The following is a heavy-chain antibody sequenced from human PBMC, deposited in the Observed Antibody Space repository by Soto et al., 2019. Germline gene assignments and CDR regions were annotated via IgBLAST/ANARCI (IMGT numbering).Heavy chain of an antibody. CDR3: ARGDTAMAFDY. Sequence: PSETLSLTCAVYGGSFSGYYWSWIRQPPGKGLEWIGEINHSGSTNYNPSLKSRVTISVDTSKNQFSLKLSSVTAADTAVYYCARGDTAMAFDYWGQGTLVTVS. D-gene: IGHD5-18*01. CDR2: INHSGST. V-gene: IGHV4-34*01. CDR1: GGSFSGYY. J-gene: IGHJ4*02.